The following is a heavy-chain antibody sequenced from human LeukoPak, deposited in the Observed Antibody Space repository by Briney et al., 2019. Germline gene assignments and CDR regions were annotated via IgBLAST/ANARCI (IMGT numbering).Heavy chain of an antibody. CDR1: GGTFSSYA. D-gene: IGHD6-13*01. CDR2: IIPIFGTA. Sequence: GASVKVSCKASGGTFSSYAISWERQAPGQGLEWMGGIIPIFGTANYAQKFQGRVTITTDESTSTAYMELSSLRSEDTAVYYCARGGWYATPDYWGQGTLVTVSS. J-gene: IGHJ4*02. V-gene: IGHV1-69*05. CDR3: ARGGWYATPDY.